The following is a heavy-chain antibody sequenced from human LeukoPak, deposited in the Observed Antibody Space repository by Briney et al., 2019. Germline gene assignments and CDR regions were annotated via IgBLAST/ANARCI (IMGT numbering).Heavy chain of an antibody. D-gene: IGHD5-12*01. CDR1: GYTFTSYD. Sequence: ASVKVSCKASGYTFTSYDINWVRQATGQGLEWMGWMNPNSGNTGYAQKFQGRVTMTRNTSISTAYMELSSLRSEDTAVYYCARERGYNGNPDYWGQGTLVTVAS. V-gene: IGHV1-8*01. J-gene: IGHJ4*02. CDR2: MNPNSGNT. CDR3: ARERGYNGNPDY.